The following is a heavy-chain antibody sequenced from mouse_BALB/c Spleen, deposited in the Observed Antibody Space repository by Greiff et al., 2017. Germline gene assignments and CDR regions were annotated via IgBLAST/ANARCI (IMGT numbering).Heavy chain of an antibody. CDR2: ISSGGSYT. CDR1: GFTFSSYA. CDR3: ARPGNSYYFDY. J-gene: IGHJ2*01. Sequence: EVNLVESGGGLVKPGGSLKLSCAASGFTFSSYAMSWVRQTPEKRLEWVATISSGGSYTYYPDSVKGRFTISRDNAKNTLYLQMSSLRSEDTAMYYCARPGNSYYFDYWGQGTTLTVSS. V-gene: IGHV5-9-3*01. D-gene: IGHD2-1*01.